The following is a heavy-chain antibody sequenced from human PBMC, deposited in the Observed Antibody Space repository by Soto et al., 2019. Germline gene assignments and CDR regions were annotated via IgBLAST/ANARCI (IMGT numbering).Heavy chain of an antibody. CDR1: GATINRGSYY. Sequence: QLQLQESGPGLVKPPETLSLTCSVSGATINRGSYYWGWVRQPPGKGLEWIGSIYYSGNAYYSPSLKNRVTISVETSKNQFSLKVSSVTSADTAVYYCVRASTLDYWGQGILVTVSS. CDR3: VRASTLDY. J-gene: IGHJ4*02. CDR2: IYYSGNA. V-gene: IGHV4-39*01.